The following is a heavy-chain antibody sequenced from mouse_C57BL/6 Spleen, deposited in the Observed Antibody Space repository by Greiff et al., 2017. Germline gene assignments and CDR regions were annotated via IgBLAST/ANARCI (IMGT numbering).Heavy chain of an antibody. CDR3: ARDGSRDFDY. D-gene: IGHD1-1*01. CDR2: IDPSDSET. J-gene: IGHJ2*01. Sequence: VQLQQPGAELVRPGSSVKLSCKASGYTFTSYWMHWVKQRPIQGLEWIGNIDPSDSETHYNQKFKDKATLTVDTSSSTAYLQLSSLTSEDSAVYYCARDGSRDFDYWGQGTTLTVSS. V-gene: IGHV1-52*01. CDR1: GYTFTSYW.